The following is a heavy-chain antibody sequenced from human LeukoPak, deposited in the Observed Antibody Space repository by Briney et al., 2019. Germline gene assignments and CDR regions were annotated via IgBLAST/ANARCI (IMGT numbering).Heavy chain of an antibody. CDR1: GGSISSYY. CDR2: IYYSGST. J-gene: IGHJ3*02. CDR3: AREAINAFDI. V-gene: IGHV4-59*01. Sequence: SETLSLTCTVSGGSISSYYWSWIRQPPGKGLEWIGHIYYSGSTNYNPSLKSRVTISVDTSKNQFSLKLSSVTAADTAVYYCAREAINAFDIWGQGTMVTVSS.